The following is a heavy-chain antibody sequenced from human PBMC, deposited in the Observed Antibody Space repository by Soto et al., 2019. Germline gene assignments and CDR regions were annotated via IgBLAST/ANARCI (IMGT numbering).Heavy chain of an antibody. CDR3: ARGEGGYYRPQYYGMDV. D-gene: IGHD3-22*01. J-gene: IGHJ6*02. CDR2: IIPIFGTA. Sequence: QVQLVQSGAEVKKPGSSVKVSCKASGGTFSSYAISWVRQAPGQGLEWMGGIIPIFGTANYAQKFQGRVTITADESTSTAYMELSSLRSEDTAVYYCARGEGGYYRPQYYGMDVWGQGTTVTVSS. V-gene: IGHV1-69*01. CDR1: GGTFSSYA.